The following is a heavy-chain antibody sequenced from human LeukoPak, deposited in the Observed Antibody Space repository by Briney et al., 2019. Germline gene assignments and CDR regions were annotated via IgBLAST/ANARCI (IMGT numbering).Heavy chain of an antibody. D-gene: IGHD2-2*01. CDR3: ARDLVRYFDY. V-gene: IGHV3-21*01. CDR2: ISSSSSYI. J-gene: IGHJ4*02. CDR1: GFTFSSYS. Sequence: PGGSLRLSCAASGFTFSSYSMNWVRQAPGKGLEWVSSISSSSSYIYYADSVKGRFTISRDNAKNSPYLQMNSLRAEDTAVYYCARDLVRYFDYWGQGTLVTVSS.